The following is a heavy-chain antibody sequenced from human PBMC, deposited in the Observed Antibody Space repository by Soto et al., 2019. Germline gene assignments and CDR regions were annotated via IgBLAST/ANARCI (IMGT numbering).Heavy chain of an antibody. CDR1: GFTFSSYG. J-gene: IGHJ4*02. V-gene: IGHV3-30*18. Sequence: QVQLVESGGSVVQPGRSLRLSCAASGFTFSSYGMHWVRQAPGKGLEWVAVISYDGSNKYYADSVKGRFTRSRDNSKNSRYVQMNSLRAGDPAVYYFAKDRGQQLVLWFGYWGQGALVTDS. CDR2: ISYDGSNK. CDR3: AKDRGQQLVLWFGY. D-gene: IGHD6-13*01.